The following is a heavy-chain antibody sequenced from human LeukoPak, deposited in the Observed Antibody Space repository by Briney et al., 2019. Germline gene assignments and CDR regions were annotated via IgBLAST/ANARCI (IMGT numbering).Heavy chain of an antibody. CDR3: ARGGKATVVTM. CDR2: IYSIGST. V-gene: IGHV4-4*07. D-gene: IGHD4-23*01. J-gene: IGHJ4*02. Sequence: SETLSLTFTVSGGSINSYYWSWIRPPAGQGLVWIGCIYSIGSTNYNPSRKIRVSMSVDTSKNQFSLKLTSGTAADTAVYYCARGGKATVVTMWGQGILVTVSS. CDR1: GGSINSYY.